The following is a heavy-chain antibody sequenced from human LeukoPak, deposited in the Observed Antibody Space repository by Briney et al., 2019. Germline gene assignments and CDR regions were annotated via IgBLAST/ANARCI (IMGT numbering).Heavy chain of an antibody. CDR3: ARDQDSYYYDSSGYAGWFDP. Sequence: GASVKVSCKASGYTLTNYNISWVRQAPGQGLEWMGWINTYKGDTLYAQKLQGRVTMTADKSTSTAYMELSSLRSEDTAVYYCARDQDSYYYDSSGYAGWFDPWGQGTLVTVSS. J-gene: IGHJ5*02. V-gene: IGHV1-18*01. CDR2: INTYKGDT. CDR1: GYTLTNYN. D-gene: IGHD3-22*01.